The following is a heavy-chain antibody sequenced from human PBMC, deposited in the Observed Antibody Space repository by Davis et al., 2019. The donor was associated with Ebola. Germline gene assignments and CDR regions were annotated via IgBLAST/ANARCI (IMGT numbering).Heavy chain of an antibody. CDR1: GFTFSDYY. CDR3: ARQWLDGYGMDV. V-gene: IGHV3-11*01. J-gene: IGHJ6*02. D-gene: IGHD6-19*01. Sequence: GESLKISCAGSGFTFSDYYMSWIRQAPGKGLEWVSYISSSGSTIYYADSVKGRFTISRDNAKNSLYLQMNSLRAEDTAVYYCARQWLDGYGMDVWGQGTTVTVSS. CDR2: ISSSGSTI.